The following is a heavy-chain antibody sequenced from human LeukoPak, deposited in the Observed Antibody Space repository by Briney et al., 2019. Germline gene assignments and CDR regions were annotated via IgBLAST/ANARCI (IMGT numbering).Heavy chain of an antibody. CDR1: GFTFSSYS. D-gene: IGHD1-26*01. CDR2: ISSSSSYI. J-gene: IGHJ3*02. Sequence: GGSLRLSCAASGFTFSSYSMNWVRQAPGKGLEWVSSISSSSSYIYYADSVKGRFTISRDNAKNSLYLQMNSPRAEDTAVYYCARDPSRAIVGAPYDAFDIWGQGTMVTVSS. V-gene: IGHV3-21*01. CDR3: ARDPSRAIVGAPYDAFDI.